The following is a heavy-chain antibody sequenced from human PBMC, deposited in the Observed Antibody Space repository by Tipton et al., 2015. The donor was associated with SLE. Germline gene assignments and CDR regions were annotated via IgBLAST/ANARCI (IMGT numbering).Heavy chain of an antibody. D-gene: IGHD3-3*01. J-gene: IGHJ4*02. CDR1: GDSMSTYY. CDR2: FYYSGSA. Sequence: TLSLTCTVSGDSMSTYYWNWIRQFPGKGLEWIGYFYYSGSANYNPSLKSRVTMSIDSSKNQFSLIMNSVTAADTAVYYCARVVEMTRGIFASYYFDYWGQGTLVTVSS. V-gene: IGHV4-59*12. CDR3: ARVVEMTRGIFASYYFDY.